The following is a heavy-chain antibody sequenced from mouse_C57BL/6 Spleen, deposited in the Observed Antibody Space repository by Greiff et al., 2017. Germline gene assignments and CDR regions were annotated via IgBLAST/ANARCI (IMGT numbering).Heavy chain of an antibody. CDR2: ISNLAYSI. V-gene: IGHV5-15*01. D-gene: IGHD2-3*01. CDR3: ARLYDGYPYAMDY. CDR1: GFTFSDYG. J-gene: IGHJ4*01. Sequence: EVKLMESGGGLVQPGGSLKLSCAASGFTFSDYGMAWVRQAPRKGPEWVAFISNLAYSIYYADTVTGRFTISRENAKNTLYLEMSSLRSEDTAMYYCARLYDGYPYAMDYWGQGTSVTVSS.